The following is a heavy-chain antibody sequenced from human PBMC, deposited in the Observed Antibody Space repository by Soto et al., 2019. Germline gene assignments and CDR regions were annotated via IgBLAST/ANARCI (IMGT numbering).Heavy chain of an antibody. V-gene: IGHV4-30-4*01. Sequence: QVQLQESGPGLVKPSQTLYLTCTVSGGSISSGDYYWSWIRQPPGKGLEWIGYIYYSGSTYYNPSLKSRVTISVDTSKNQFSLKLSSVTAADTAVYYCARDRRIVVVPAASDPYYYYGMDVWGQGTTVTVSS. D-gene: IGHD2-2*01. CDR2: IYYSGST. J-gene: IGHJ6*02. CDR3: ARDRRIVVVPAASDPYYYYGMDV. CDR1: GGSISSGDYY.